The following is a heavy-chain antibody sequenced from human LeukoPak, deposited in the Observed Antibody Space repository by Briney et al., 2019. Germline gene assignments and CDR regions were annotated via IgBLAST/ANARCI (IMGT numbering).Heavy chain of an antibody. J-gene: IGHJ4*02. Sequence: GGSPRLSCAASGFTFSAYSMIWVRKAPGKGLEWVSSISSSSSYIYYADSVKGRFTISRDNAKNSLYLQMNSLRAEDTAVYYCARDPGALGAEYCSGGSCPDFCWGQGTLVTVSS. CDR1: GFTFSAYS. CDR3: ARDPGALGAEYCSGGSCPDFC. V-gene: IGHV3-21*01. CDR2: ISSSSSYI. D-gene: IGHD2-15*01.